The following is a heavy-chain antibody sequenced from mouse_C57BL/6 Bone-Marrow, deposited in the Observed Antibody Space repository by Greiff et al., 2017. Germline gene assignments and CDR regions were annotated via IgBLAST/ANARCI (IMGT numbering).Heavy chain of an antibody. CDR1: GFNIKDYY. V-gene: IGHV14-2*01. CDR2: IDPEDGET. CDR3: ARPITTVVATDWYFDV. J-gene: IGHJ1*03. Sequence: EVQLQQSGAELVKPGASVKLSCTASGFNIKDYYMHWVKQRTEQGLEWIGRIDPEDGETKYAPKFPGKATITADTSSNTAYLQLRSLTSEDTAVYYCARPITTVVATDWYFDVWGTGTTVTVSS. D-gene: IGHD1-1*01.